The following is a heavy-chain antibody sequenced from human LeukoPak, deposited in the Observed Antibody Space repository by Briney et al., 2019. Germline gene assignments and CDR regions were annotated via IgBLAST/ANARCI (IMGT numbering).Heavy chain of an antibody. CDR2: INWNGGST. CDR1: GFTFDNYG. V-gene: IGHV3-20*04. CDR3: ARIDTYDYDSSGYYSAFDL. J-gene: IGHJ3*01. D-gene: IGHD3-22*01. Sequence: GGSLRLSCSASGFTFDNYGMCWVRQAPGKGLEWVSGINWNGGSTGYADSVKGRFTISRDNAKNSLYLQMNSLRAEDTALYYCARIDTYDYDSSGYYSAFDLGAQGTIVTVSS.